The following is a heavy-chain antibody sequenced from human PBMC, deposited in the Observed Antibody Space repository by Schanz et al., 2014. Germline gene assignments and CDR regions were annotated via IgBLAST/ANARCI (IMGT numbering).Heavy chain of an antibody. V-gene: IGHV1-18*01. CDR3: ARDRSSHGANFRGGDAVDI. CDR1: GYSFTSYG. J-gene: IGHJ3*02. CDR2: ISPNSGKT. Sequence: QAQLVQSGGEVKKPGASLKVSCKASGYSFTSYGFSWVRQAPGQGLEWMGWISPNSGKTNFAQNFQGRVTMTTDTTTTAADMELMSLTSDGPTVYYCARDRSSHGANFRGGDAVDIWGQGTRVTVSS. D-gene: IGHD5-18*01.